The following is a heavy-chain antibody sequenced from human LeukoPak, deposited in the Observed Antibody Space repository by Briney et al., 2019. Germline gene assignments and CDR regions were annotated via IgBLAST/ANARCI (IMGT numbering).Heavy chain of an antibody. J-gene: IGHJ4*02. D-gene: IGHD2-21*02. Sequence: SETLSLTCTVSGVSITSGDYHWNWIRQHPGTGLEWIGYIHYSGGTSYNPSLKSRLTLSVDKSGNQFSLKLTPVTAADTAVYYCARRLTGLPATNHFDYWGQGILVTVSS. CDR1: GVSITSGDYH. CDR2: IHYSGGT. CDR3: ARRLTGLPATNHFDY. V-gene: IGHV4-31*03.